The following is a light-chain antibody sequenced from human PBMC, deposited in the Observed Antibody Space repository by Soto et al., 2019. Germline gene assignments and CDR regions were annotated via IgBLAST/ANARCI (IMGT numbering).Light chain of an antibody. CDR1: SSDVGGYPL. V-gene: IGLV2-23*01. CDR3: SSYAGKNNYV. CDR2: EGS. Sequence: QSALTQPASVSGSPGQSITISCTGTSSDVGGYPLVSWYQQHPGKAPKLMIYEGSKRPSGVSNRFSGSKSGYTASLTISGLQADDEADYYCSSYAGKNNYVFGTGTKVTVL. J-gene: IGLJ1*01.